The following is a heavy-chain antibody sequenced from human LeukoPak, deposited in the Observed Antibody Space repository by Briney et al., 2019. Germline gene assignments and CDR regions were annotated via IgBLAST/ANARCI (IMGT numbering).Heavy chain of an antibody. CDR3: ARHVLQYYDFWSGYYTLNPFDY. Sequence: PSETLSLTCTVSGGSISSYYWSWIRQPPGKGLEWIGYIYYSGSTNYNPSLKSRVTISVDTSKNQFSLKLSSVTAADTAVYYCARHVLQYYDFWSGYYTLNPFDYWGQGTLVTVSS. CDR1: GGSISSYY. CDR2: IYYSGST. J-gene: IGHJ4*02. V-gene: IGHV4-59*08. D-gene: IGHD3-3*01.